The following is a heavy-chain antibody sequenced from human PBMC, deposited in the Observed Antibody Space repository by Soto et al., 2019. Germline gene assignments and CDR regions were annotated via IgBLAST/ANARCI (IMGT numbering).Heavy chain of an antibody. D-gene: IGHD3-10*01. Sequence: QVQLQESGPGLVKPSETLSLTCTVSGGSISSYYWSWIRQPAGKGLEWIGRIYTSGSTNYNPSLKSRVTMSVDTSKNQFSLKLSSVTAADTAVYYCARGRWSYYYGSGSYYNSGDYWGQGTLVTVSS. V-gene: IGHV4-4*07. CDR3: ARGRWSYYYGSGSYYNSGDY. CDR1: GGSISSYY. CDR2: IYTSGST. J-gene: IGHJ4*02.